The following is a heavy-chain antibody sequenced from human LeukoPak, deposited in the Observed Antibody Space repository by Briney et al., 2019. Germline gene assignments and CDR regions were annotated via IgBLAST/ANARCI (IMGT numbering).Heavy chain of an antibody. D-gene: IGHD3-10*01. J-gene: IGHJ6*03. CDR1: GFTFSTYT. Sequence: GGSLRLSCAASGFTFSTYTIHWVRQVPGKGLEWVANIKQDRSEKYYVDSVKGRFTISRDNAKNSLYLQMNSLRAEDTAVYYCARDRFPRGVGYMDVWGKGTTVTISS. CDR3: ARDRFPRGVGYMDV. V-gene: IGHV3-7*01. CDR2: IKQDRSEK.